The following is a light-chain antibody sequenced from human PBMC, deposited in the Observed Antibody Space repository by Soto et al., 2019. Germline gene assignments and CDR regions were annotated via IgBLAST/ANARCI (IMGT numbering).Light chain of an antibody. J-gene: IGKJ1*01. Sequence: DSVLPQSPATLSLSPGERATLSCRAIQSVSSYFAWYQQNPGQVPRLVIYDASNRSTGIPGRFSGSGSGTDFTLTISSLEPEDFGVYYCQQRGSWPRTFGQGTKVEIK. CDR3: QQRGSWPRT. V-gene: IGKV3-11*01. CDR1: QSVSSY. CDR2: DAS.